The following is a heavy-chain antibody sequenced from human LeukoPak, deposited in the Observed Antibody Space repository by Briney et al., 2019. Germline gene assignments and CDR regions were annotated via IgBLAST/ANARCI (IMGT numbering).Heavy chain of an antibody. V-gene: IGHV3-53*01. CDR1: GFAVSSNY. CDR3: ARDLSGSSREAGDY. J-gene: IGHJ4*02. D-gene: IGHD3-10*01. CDR2: IYDSRST. Sequence: GGSLRLSCAASGFAVSSNYMSWVRQAPGKGLEWVSVIYDSRSTYYAESVRGRFTISRDNSKNTVYLQMNSLRPEDTAVYYCARDLSGSSREAGDYWGQGALVTVSS.